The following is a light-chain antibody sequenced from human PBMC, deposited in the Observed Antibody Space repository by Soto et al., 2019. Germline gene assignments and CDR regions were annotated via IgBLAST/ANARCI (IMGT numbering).Light chain of an antibody. CDR3: QQYGGSPIT. CDR2: GAS. V-gene: IGKV3-15*01. J-gene: IGKJ5*01. Sequence: EIVMTQSPATLSVSPGERATLSCRASQSVVTNLAWYRQKPGQAPRLLIFGASTRATGIPARFSGGGSGTDFTLTISRLEPDDFALYFCQQYGGSPITFGLGTRLEIK. CDR1: QSVVTN.